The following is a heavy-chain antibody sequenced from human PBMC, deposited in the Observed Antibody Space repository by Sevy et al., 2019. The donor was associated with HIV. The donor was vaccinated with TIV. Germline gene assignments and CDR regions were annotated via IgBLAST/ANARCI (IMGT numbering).Heavy chain of an antibody. D-gene: IGHD3-22*01. CDR1: GFTFSGYG. CDR3: ARDSVRGGYFDSSGYYLFDY. Sequence: GGSLRLSCAASGFTFSGYGMHWVRQAPGKGLEWVAMIWYDGSNKYYRDSVKGRFTLSRDNSRKTLYLQVNSLRAADTAVYYCARDSVRGGYFDSSGYYLFDYWGQGTLVTVSS. V-gene: IGHV3-33*01. CDR2: IWYDGSNK. J-gene: IGHJ4*02.